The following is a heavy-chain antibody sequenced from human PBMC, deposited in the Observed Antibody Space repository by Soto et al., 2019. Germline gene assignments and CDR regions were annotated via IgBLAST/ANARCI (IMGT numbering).Heavy chain of an antibody. CDR1: GFSLSTSGEG. CDR3: AHPYCSRTGCHDYFDY. J-gene: IGHJ4*02. Sequence: QITLKESGPTLVKPTQTLTLTCTFSGFSLSTSGEGVGWIRQPPGKALEWLAFIYWDDDKRYSPSLRSRLTITKDTSKNQVVLTLTNIDPVDTGTYYCAHPYCSRTGCHDYFDYWGQGTLVTVSS. V-gene: IGHV2-5*02. D-gene: IGHD2-2*01. CDR2: IYWDDDK.